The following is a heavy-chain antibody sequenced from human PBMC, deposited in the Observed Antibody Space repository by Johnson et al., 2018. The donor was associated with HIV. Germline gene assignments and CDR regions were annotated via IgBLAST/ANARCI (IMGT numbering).Heavy chain of an antibody. D-gene: IGHD6-6*01. CDR1: GFIFSYTY. V-gene: IGHV3-15*01. J-gene: IGHJ3*02. CDR2: IKSEADGETT. CDR3: ARALLIAARPVGAFDI. Sequence: VQLVESGGGLVKPGGSLRLSCAASGFIFSYTYMTWVRQAPGKGLEWVGRIKSEADGETTDYGAPVKGRFTISRDNSKSTLYLQMNSLRAEDTAVYYCARALLIAARPVGAFDIWGQGTMVTVSS.